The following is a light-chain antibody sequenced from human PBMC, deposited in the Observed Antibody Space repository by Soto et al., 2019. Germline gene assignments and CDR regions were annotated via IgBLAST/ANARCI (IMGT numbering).Light chain of an antibody. CDR3: SSYTSSSTPVV. CDR2: EVS. J-gene: IGLJ2*01. Sequence: QSALTQPASVFGSPGQSITFSCTGTSSDVGGYNFVSWYQQHPGKAPKLMIYEVSNRPSGVSNRFSGSKSGNTASLTISGLQAEDEADYYCSSYTSSSTPVVFGGGTKLTVL. V-gene: IGLV2-14*01. CDR1: SSDVGGYNF.